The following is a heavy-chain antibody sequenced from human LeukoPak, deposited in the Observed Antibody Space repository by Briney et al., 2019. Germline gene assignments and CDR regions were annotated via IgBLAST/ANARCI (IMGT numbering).Heavy chain of an antibody. J-gene: IGHJ5*02. D-gene: IGHD2-21*01. CDR2: IFYSGST. V-gene: IGHV4-39*07. Sequence: SETLSLTCTVSGGSISTSSYYWGWVRQPPGKGLEWIGNIFYSGSTYYSPSLKSRVTISLDTSRNQFSLKLNSVTAADTAVYYCARIAMSRFDPWGQGTLVTVSS. CDR3: ARIAMSRFDP. CDR1: GGSISTSSYY.